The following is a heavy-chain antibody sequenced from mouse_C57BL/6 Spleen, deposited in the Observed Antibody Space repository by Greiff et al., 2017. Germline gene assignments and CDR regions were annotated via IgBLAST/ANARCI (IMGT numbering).Heavy chain of an antibody. CDR3: SRRGDDCGFAY. D-gene: IGHD2-4*01. Sequence: QVQLQQSGAELVKPGASVKLSCTASGYTFTDYWMQWVKQRPGQGLEWIGEIDPADGYTNYNEKFKGKATLTADTSSNTAYMQLSSLTSEDSAVYYCSRRGDDCGFAYWGQGTLVTVSA. CDR1: GYTFTDYW. V-gene: IGHV1-50*01. CDR2: IDPADGYT. J-gene: IGHJ3*01.